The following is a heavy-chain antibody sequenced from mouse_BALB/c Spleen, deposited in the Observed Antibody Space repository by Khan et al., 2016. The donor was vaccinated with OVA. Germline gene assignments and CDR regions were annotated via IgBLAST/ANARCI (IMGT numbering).Heavy chain of an antibody. D-gene: IGHD1-1*01. Sequence: QVQLKESGPGLVAPSQSLSITCTVSGFSLTSYGVHWVRQPPGKGLEWLGVIWAGGSTNYNSALLSRLSISNDNSKSQVFLKMNSLQTYDTAMYYCARDTTVESYWYFDVWSAGTTVTVSS. V-gene: IGHV2-9*02. CDR2: IWAGGST. CDR3: ARDTTVESYWYFDV. CDR1: GFSLTSYG. J-gene: IGHJ1*01.